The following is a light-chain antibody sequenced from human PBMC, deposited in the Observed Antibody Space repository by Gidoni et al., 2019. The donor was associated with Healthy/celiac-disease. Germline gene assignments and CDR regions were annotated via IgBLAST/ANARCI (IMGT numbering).Light chain of an antibody. J-gene: IGKJ2*01. CDR3: QQYGSSPEPVYT. V-gene: IGKV3-20*01. CDR2: GAS. Sequence: EIVLTQSPGTLSLSPGERATLSCRASQSVSSSYLAWYQQKPGQAPRLLIYGASSRATGIPDRFSGSGSGTDFTLTISRLEPEDFAVYYCQQYGSSPEPVYTFXXXTKLEIK. CDR1: QSVSSSY.